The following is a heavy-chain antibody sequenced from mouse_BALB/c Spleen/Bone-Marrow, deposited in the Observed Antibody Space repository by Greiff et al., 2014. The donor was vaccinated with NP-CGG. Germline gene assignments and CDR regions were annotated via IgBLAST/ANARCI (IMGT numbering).Heavy chain of an antibody. D-gene: IGHD2-2*01. V-gene: IGHV14-3*02. CDR1: GFKIKDTY. J-gene: IGHJ2*01. CDR3: ASYVYGYYFDY. CDR2: IDPANGNT. Sequence: VPLQQSGGELVKPGASVKLSCTASGFKIKDTYMHWGKQRPEKGLEWIGRIDPANGNTKYDPKFQGKATITADTSSNTAYLQLSSLTSEDTAVYYCASYVYGYYFDYWGQGTTLTVSS.